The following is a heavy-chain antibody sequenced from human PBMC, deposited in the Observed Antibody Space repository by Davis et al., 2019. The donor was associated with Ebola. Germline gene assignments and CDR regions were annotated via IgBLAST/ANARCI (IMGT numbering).Heavy chain of an antibody. CDR2: INHSGST. D-gene: IGHD6-19*01. CDR1: GGSFSGYY. J-gene: IGHJ6*02. CDR3: ARDNPGWIAVATRVMDV. Sequence: SETLSLTCAVYGGSFSGYYWSWIRQPPGKGLEWIGEINHSGSTNYNPSLKSRVTISVDKSKNQFSLKLSSVTAADTAVYYCARDNPGWIAVATRVMDVWGQGTTVTVSS. V-gene: IGHV4-34*01.